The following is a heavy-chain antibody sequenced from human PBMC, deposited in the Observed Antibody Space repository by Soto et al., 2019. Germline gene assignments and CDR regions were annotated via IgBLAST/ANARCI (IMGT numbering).Heavy chain of an antibody. Sequence: EVQLVESGGGLVQPGGSLRLSCAASGFTFSYYYMSGVRQAPGKGLEWVGFIRNKANGGTIEETTSLKVRFTISRVDSKSITYLQMKSLKTEATAVYYCSRGSILISSGCPHDYWGQGTLVTVSS. CDR3: SRGSILISSGCPHDY. V-gene: IGHV3-49*04. CDR1: GFTFSYYY. CDR2: IRNKANGGTI. D-gene: IGHD6-19*01. J-gene: IGHJ4*02.